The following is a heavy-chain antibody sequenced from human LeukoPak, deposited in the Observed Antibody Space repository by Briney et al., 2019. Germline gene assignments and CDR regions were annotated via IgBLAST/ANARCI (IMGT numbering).Heavy chain of an antibody. D-gene: IGHD3-3*01. CDR3: ARSPSGYSPYYFDY. Sequence: PSETLSLTCTVSGGSISSYYWSWIRQPPGKGLEWIGYIYYSGSTNYNPSLKSRVTISVDTSKKQFSLKLSSVTAADTAVYYCARSPSGYSPYYFDYWGQGTLVTVSS. J-gene: IGHJ4*02. CDR2: IYYSGST. CDR1: GGSISSYY. V-gene: IGHV4-59*01.